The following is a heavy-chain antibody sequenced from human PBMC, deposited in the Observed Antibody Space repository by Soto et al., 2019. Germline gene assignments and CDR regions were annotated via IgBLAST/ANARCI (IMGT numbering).Heavy chain of an antibody. J-gene: IGHJ4*02. D-gene: IGHD3-16*02. V-gene: IGHV4-31*03. CDR1: GGSISSGGYY. CDR3: ASLFGELSPL. CDR2: IYYSGST. Sequence: SETLSLTCTVSGGSISSGGYYWSWIRQHPGKGLEWIGYIYYSGSTYYNPSLKGRVTISVDTSKNQFSLKLSSVTAADTAVYYCASLFGELSPLWGQGTLVTVSS.